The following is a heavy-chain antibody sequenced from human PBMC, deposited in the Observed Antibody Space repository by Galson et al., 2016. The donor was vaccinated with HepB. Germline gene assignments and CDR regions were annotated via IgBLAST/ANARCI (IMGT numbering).Heavy chain of an antibody. CDR3: ASTVAVPDFYFDY. CDR2: VYASGSS. J-gene: IGHJ4*02. V-gene: IGHV4-61*02. CDR1: GGALSIGTYY. D-gene: IGHD6-19*01. Sequence: TLSLTCTVSGGALSIGTYYWSWIRQPAGKALEWIGRVYASGSSHYNPPLKRRVTMSVDTSKSQFYLSLTAVTAADPAVYFCASTVAVPDFYFDYWGQGTLVTVSS.